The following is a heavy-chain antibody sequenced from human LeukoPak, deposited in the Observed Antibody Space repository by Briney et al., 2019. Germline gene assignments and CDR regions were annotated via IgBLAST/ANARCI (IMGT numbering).Heavy chain of an antibody. CDR3: ARAAVDYGDYPGRWFDP. V-gene: IGHV4-34*01. CDR1: GFTFSSYA. Sequence: GSLRLSCAASGFTFSSYAMCWVRQPPGKGLEWIGEINHSGSTNYNPSLKSRVTISVDTSKNQFSLKLSSVTAADTAVYYCARAAVDYGDYPGRWFDPWGQGTLVTVSS. CDR2: INHSGST. J-gene: IGHJ5*02. D-gene: IGHD4-17*01.